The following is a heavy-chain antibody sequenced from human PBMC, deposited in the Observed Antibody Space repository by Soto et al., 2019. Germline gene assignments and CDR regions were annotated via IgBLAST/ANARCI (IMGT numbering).Heavy chain of an antibody. Sequence: SVKVSCKASGGTFSSYAISWVRQAPGQGLEWMGGIIPIFGTANYAQKFQGRVTITADESTSTAYMELSSLRSEDTAVYYCAETGTTGYYGMDVWGQGTTVTVSS. V-gene: IGHV1-69*13. J-gene: IGHJ6*02. CDR3: AETGTTGYYGMDV. D-gene: IGHD1-7*01. CDR2: IIPIFGTA. CDR1: GGTFSSYA.